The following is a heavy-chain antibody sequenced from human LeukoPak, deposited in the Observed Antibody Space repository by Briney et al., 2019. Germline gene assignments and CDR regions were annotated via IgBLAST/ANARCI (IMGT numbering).Heavy chain of an antibody. Sequence: PSETLSLTCAVYGGSFSDYYWSWIRQPPGKGLEWIGEINQSGSTIYNPSLTSRVTISGDTTKNQFSLNLSSVTAADTAVYFCAREPGYCSDGRCYGGWFDPWGQGTLVTVSS. V-gene: IGHV4-34*01. CDR1: GGSFSDYY. CDR3: AREPGYCSDGRCYGGWFDP. CDR2: INQSGST. D-gene: IGHD2-15*01. J-gene: IGHJ5*02.